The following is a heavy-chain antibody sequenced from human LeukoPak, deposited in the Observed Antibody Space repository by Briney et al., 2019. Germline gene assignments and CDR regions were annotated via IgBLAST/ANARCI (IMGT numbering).Heavy chain of an antibody. D-gene: IGHD6-6*01. CDR2: ISGDGGNT. CDR3: AKGRITARPPPDY. V-gene: IGHV3-43*02. J-gene: IGHJ4*02. CDR1: GFTFDDYA. Sequence: GGSLRLSCAASGFTFDDYAMHWVRQAPGKGLEWVALISGDGGNTYYADSVKGRFTISRDNSKNSLYLQMNSLRTEDTAVYYCAKGRITARPPPDYWGQGTLVTVSS.